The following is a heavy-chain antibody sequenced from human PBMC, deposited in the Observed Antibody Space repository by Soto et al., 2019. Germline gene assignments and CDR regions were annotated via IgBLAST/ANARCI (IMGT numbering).Heavy chain of an antibody. CDR2: ISGSGGST. D-gene: IGHD2-2*01. CDR3: AKGGYKLLWRDYFDY. J-gene: IGHJ4*02. V-gene: IGHV3-23*01. CDR1: GFTFSSYA. Sequence: GGSLRLSCAASGFTFSSYAMSWVRQAPGKGLEWVSAISGSGGSTYYADSVKGRFTISRDNSKNTLYLQMNSLRAEDTAVYYCAKGGYKLLWRDYFDYWGQGTLVTVSS.